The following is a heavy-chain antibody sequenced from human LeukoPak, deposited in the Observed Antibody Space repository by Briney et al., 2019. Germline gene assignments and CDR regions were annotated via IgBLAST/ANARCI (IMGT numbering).Heavy chain of an antibody. CDR2: INPSGGST. D-gene: IGHD2-2*01. Sequence: PGASVRVSCKASAYTFTSYYMHWVRQAPGQGLEWMGIINPSGGSTSYAQKFQGRVTMTRDTSTSTVYMVLSSLRSEDTAVYYCARAGIVVVPAAMPPGYWGQGTLVTVSS. CDR3: ARAGIVVVPAAMPPGY. V-gene: IGHV1-46*01. J-gene: IGHJ4*02. CDR1: AYTFTSYY.